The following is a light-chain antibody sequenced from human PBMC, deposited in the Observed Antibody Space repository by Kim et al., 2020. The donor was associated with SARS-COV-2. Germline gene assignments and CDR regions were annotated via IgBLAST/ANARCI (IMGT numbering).Light chain of an antibody. CDR1: QSLDSN. CDR3: QQYNEWPPYT. Sequence: EIVMTQSPATLSVSPGERATLSCRASQSLDSNLAWYQQKPGQAPRLLIYGASTRATGVPARFSGSGSGTVFTLTISSLQSEDSAVYYCQQYNEWPPYTFGQGTKLEI. V-gene: IGKV3-15*01. J-gene: IGKJ2*01. CDR2: GAS.